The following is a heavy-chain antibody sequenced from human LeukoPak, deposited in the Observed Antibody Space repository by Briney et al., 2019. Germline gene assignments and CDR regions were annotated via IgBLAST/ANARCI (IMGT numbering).Heavy chain of an antibody. D-gene: IGHD6-19*01. CDR1: GFTFSSYA. J-gene: IGHJ1*01. CDR3: AKDPPGIAVAGPEYFQH. Sequence: GSLRLSCAASGFTFSSYAMSWVRQAPGKGLEWVSAISGSGGSTYYADSVKGRFTISRDNSKNTLYLQMNSLRAEDTAVYYCAKDPPGIAVAGPEYFQHWGQGTLVTVSS. CDR2: ISGSGGST. V-gene: IGHV3-23*01.